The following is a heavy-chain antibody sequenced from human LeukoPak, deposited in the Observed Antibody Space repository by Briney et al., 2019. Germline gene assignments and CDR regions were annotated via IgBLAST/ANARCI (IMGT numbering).Heavy chain of an antibody. CDR3: ARGGYCSSTSCRTLDY. Sequence: SVKVSCKASGGTFSSYAISWVRQAPGQGLEWMGRIIPILGIANYAQKFQGRVTVTADKSTSTAYMELSSLRSEDTAVYYCARGGYCSSTSCRTLDYWGQGTLVTVSS. J-gene: IGHJ4*02. V-gene: IGHV1-69*04. CDR1: GGTFSSYA. CDR2: IIPILGIA. D-gene: IGHD2-2*01.